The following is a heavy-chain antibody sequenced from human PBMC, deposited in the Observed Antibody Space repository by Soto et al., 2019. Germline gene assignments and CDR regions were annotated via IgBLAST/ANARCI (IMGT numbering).Heavy chain of an antibody. CDR1: GFTFSGYA. J-gene: IGHJ3*02. V-gene: IGHV3-23*01. Sequence: GGSLRLSCAASGFTFSGYAMNWVRQAPGKGLEWVSAISGSGGSTYYADYVKGQFTISRDSSKNTLYLKMNSLRAEDTAVYYCAKGNSWSPALVLDIWGQGTMVTVSS. D-gene: IGHD1-7*01. CDR3: AKGNSWSPALVLDI. CDR2: ISGSGGST.